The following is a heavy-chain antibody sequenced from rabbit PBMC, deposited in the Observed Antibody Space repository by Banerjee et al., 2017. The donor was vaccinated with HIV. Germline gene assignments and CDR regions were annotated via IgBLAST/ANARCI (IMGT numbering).Heavy chain of an antibody. D-gene: IGHD4-1*01. J-gene: IGHJ4*01. CDR2: IYTNSGNA. CDR1: GFDFSSNA. Sequence: QEQLVESGGGLVQPEGSLTLTCKASGFDFSSNAMCWVRQAPGKGPEWIGCIYTNSGNAVYASWAKGRFTISKTSSTTVTLQMTSLTAADTATYFCAGDPWSGWNLWGPGTLVTVS. CDR3: AGDPWSGWNL. V-gene: IGHV1S45*01.